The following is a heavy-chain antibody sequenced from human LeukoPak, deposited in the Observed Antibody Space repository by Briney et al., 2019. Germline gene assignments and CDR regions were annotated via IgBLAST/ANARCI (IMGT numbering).Heavy chain of an antibody. CDR1: GLIFHNYA. Sequence: GGSLRLSCAASGLIFHNYALVWIRRAPGKGPEWVSAILGGGGTFYADAVKGRFTISRDNSKNTLYLQMNSLRAEDTATYYCGQDLNGNYIGAFDFWGRGTMVTVSS. CDR3: GQDLNGNYIGAFDF. V-gene: IGHV3-23*01. D-gene: IGHD4-17*01. CDR2: ILGGGGT. J-gene: IGHJ3*01.